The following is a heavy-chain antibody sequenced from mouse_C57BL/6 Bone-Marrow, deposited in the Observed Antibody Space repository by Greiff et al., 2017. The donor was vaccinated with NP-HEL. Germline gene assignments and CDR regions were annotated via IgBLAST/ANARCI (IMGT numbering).Heavy chain of an antibody. D-gene: IGHD2-12*01. V-gene: IGHV1-26*01. CDR1: GYTFTDYY. Sequence: EVQLQQSGPVLVKPGASVKISCKASGYTFTDYYMNWVKQSHGKSLEWIGDINPNNGGTSYNQKFKGKATLTVDTSASTAYMELRSLTSEDSAVYYCAREYYIYYYAMDYWGQGTSVTVSS. CDR2: INPNNGGT. CDR3: AREYYIYYYAMDY. J-gene: IGHJ4*01.